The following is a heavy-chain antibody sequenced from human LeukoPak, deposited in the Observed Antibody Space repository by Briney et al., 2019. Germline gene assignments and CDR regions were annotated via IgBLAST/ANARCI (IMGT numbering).Heavy chain of an antibody. J-gene: IGHJ4*02. CDR1: GYTFTGYY. V-gene: IGHV1-2*02. CDR3: ARGGYSSGWHSRYYFDY. CDR2: INPNSGGT. D-gene: IGHD6-19*01. Sequence: ASVKVSCKASGYTFTGYYIHWVRQAPGQGLEWMGWINPNSGGTNYAQKFQGRVTMTRDTSISTAYMELSRLRSDDTAVYYCARGGYSSGWHSRYYFDYWGQGTLVTVSS.